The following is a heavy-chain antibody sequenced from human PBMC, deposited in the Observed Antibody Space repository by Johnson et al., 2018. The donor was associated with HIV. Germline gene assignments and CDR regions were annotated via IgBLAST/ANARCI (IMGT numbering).Heavy chain of an antibody. CDR2: ISYDGSNK. D-gene: IGHD6-6*01. CDR3: AKDTTFSSSHAFDI. CDR1: GFTFSSYA. V-gene: IGHV3-30-3*01. Sequence: VQLVESGGGVVQPGRSLRLSCAASGFTFSSYAMHWVRQAPGKGLEWVAVISYDGSNKYYADSVKGRFTISGDNSKNTLSLQMNSLRAEDTAVYYCAKDTTFSSSHAFDIWGQGTMVTVSS. J-gene: IGHJ3*02.